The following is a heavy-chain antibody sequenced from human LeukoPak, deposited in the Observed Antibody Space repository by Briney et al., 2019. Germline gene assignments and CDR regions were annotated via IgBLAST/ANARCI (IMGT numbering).Heavy chain of an antibody. V-gene: IGHV3-33*01. J-gene: IGHJ4*02. CDR2: IWYNGKNK. CDR3: VRDPSNSGWTFDY. CDR1: GFTFSTYA. Sequence: QPGRSLRLSCAASGFTFSTYAMHWVRQAPGKGLEWVAMIWYNGKNKHYADPVKGRFTISRDNSKNTLDLQMNSLRADDTAVYYCVRDPSNSGWTFDYWGQGTLVTVSS. D-gene: IGHD6-19*01.